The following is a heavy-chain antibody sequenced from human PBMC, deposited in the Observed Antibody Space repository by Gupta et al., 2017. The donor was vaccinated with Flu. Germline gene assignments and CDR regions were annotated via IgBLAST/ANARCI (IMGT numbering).Heavy chain of an antibody. CDR2: ISTDGSNT. J-gene: IGHJ6*02. CDR1: VFDLSSYW. D-gene: IGHD4-17*01. Sequence: EVQLVEYGGGLVQPGGSLSLSCTGSVFDLSSYWNHWVRQVPGKGLVWVARISTDGSNTSYAASVKGRFTISRDNAENTLHLQMNNLRVEDTAVYYCGRGLTTGSRNALGVWGRGTTVTVSS. CDR3: GRGLTTGSRNALGV. V-gene: IGHV3-74*01.